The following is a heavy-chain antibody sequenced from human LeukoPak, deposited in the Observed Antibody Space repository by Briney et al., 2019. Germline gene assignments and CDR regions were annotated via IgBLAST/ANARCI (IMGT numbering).Heavy chain of an antibody. V-gene: IGHV4-59*01. J-gene: IGHJ4*02. CDR2: IYYSGST. D-gene: IGHD2-2*01. CDR1: GGSISSYY. CDR3: AREQNAVFDY. Sequence: PSETLSLTCTVSGGSISSYYWSWIRQPPGKGLEWIGYIYYSGSTNHNPSLKSRVTISVDTSKNQFSLKLSSVTAADTAVYYCAREQNAVFDYWGQRTLVTVSS.